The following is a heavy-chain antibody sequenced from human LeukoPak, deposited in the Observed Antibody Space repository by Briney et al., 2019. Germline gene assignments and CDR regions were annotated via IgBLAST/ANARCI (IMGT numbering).Heavy chain of an antibody. Sequence: PSETLSLTCTVSGGSISSYYLSWIRQPPGKGLEWIGYIYYSGSTNYNPSLKSRVTLSVDTSKNQFSLKLSSVTAADTAVYYCARGERSGDFWSGYYLNWGQGTLVTVSS. CDR1: GGSISSYY. J-gene: IGHJ4*02. CDR3: ARGERSGDFWSGYYLN. CDR2: IYYSGST. D-gene: IGHD3-3*01. V-gene: IGHV4-59*01.